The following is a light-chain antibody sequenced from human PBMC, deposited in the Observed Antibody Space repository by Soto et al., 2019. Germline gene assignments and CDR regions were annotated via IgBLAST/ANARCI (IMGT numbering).Light chain of an antibody. CDR3: QSYDSCLSGWV. CDR2: GNS. J-gene: IGLJ3*02. CDR1: SSNIGAGYD. Sequence: QSVLTQPPSVSGAPGQRVTISCTGSSSNIGAGYDVHWYQQLPGTAPKLLIYGNSNRPSGVPDRFSGSKSGTSAPLAITGLQAEDEADYYCQSYDSCLSGWVFGGGTKLTVL. V-gene: IGLV1-40*01.